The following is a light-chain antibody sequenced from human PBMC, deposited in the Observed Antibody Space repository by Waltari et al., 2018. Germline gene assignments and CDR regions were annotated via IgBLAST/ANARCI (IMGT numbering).Light chain of an antibody. V-gene: IGLV2-14*01. CDR3: SSYTTSKSWV. CDR2: EVG. J-gene: IGLJ3*02. Sequence: QSALTQPAAVSGSPGQSITISCTGTSSDVRAYNYVSWYQQTPGKAPRLLIYEVGDRPAGGSNRFSGSKSGYTAFLTISGLQAEDEADYYCSSYTTSKSWVFGGGTKLTVL. CDR1: SSDVRAYNY.